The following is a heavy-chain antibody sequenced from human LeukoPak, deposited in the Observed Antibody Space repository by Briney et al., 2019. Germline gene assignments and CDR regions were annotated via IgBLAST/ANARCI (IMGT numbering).Heavy chain of an antibody. D-gene: IGHD2-8*01. CDR1: GVSISSDNYY. V-gene: IGHV4-61*02. CDR3: ARDRGRMVYAVWFDP. J-gene: IGHJ5*02. CDR2: IDTSGSA. Sequence: SETLSLTCTVSGVSISSDNYYWSWIRQPAGKGLEWIGRIDTSGSATYNPSLKSRVTISIDTSKNQFSLKLGSVTAADTAVYYCARDRGRMVYAVWFDPWGQGTLVTVSS.